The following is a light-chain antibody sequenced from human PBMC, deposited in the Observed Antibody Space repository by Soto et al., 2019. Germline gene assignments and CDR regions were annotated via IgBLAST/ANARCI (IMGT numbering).Light chain of an antibody. Sequence: EIVLTQSPATLSVSAGGTVTLSCRASQSIRTNVAWYQQIPGQAPRLLVYGASTRATGVPARFSGSGSGIEFTLTISRLQSEDSAFYYCQQYFNWPLTWTFGPGT. CDR3: QQYFNWPLTWT. V-gene: IGKV3-15*01. CDR1: QSIRTN. J-gene: IGKJ3*01. CDR2: GAS.